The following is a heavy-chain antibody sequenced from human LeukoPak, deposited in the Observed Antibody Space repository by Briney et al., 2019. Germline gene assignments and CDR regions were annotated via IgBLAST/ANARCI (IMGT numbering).Heavy chain of an antibody. D-gene: IGHD2-2*01. CDR1: GGSFRSYG. V-gene: IGHV1-69*01. Sequence: SVKVSCKASGGSFRSYGLNWVRQAPGQGLEWMGGFIPILGTAKYAQKLQGRVTITADESTRTAYMELSSLRYEDTAVYYCARGLYCSSSTSCYDYGMDVWGQGTTVTVSS. CDR3: ARGLYCSSSTSCYDYGMDV. CDR2: FIPILGTA. J-gene: IGHJ6*02.